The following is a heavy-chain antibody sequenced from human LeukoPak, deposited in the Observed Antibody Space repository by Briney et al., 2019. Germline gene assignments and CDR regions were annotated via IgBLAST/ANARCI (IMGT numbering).Heavy chain of an antibody. Sequence: GGSLRLSCAASGFTFSSYAMHWVRQAPGKGLEWVAVISYDGSNKYYADSVKGRFTISRDNSKNTLYLQMNSLRAEDTAVYYCATMVRGVYYFDYWGQGTLVTVSS. CDR2: ISYDGSNK. V-gene: IGHV3-30-3*01. CDR3: ATMVRGVYYFDY. D-gene: IGHD3-10*01. J-gene: IGHJ4*02. CDR1: GFTFSSYA.